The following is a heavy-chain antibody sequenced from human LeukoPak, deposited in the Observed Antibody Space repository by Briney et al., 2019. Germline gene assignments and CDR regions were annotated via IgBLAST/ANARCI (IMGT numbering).Heavy chain of an antibody. D-gene: IGHD5-18*01. V-gene: IGHV4-38-2*02. CDR2: IYHSGST. Sequence: SETLSLTCAVSGYSISSGYYWGWIRQPPGKGLEWIGSIYHSGSTYYNPSLKSRVTISVDTSKNQFSLKLSSVTAADTAVYYCAGERGYSYGYDGYWGQGTLVTVSS. J-gene: IGHJ4*02. CDR1: GYSISSGYY. CDR3: AGERGYSYGYDGY.